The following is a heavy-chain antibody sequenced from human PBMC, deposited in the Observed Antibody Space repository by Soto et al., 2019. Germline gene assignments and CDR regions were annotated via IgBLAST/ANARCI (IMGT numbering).Heavy chain of an antibody. Sequence: GASVKVSCKVSGYTLTELSMHWVRQAPGKGLEWMGGFDPEDGETIYAQKFQGRVTMTEDTSTDTAYMELSSLRSEDTAVYYCARSSPKFYDYIGGSYPQNWFDPWGQGTLVTVSS. D-gene: IGHD3-16*02. CDR1: GYTLTELS. CDR2: FDPEDGET. V-gene: IGHV1-24*01. CDR3: ARSSPKFYDYIGGSYPQNWFDP. J-gene: IGHJ5*02.